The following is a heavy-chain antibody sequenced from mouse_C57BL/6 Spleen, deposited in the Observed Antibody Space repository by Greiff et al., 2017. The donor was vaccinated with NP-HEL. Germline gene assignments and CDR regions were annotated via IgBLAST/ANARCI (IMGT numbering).Heavy chain of an antibody. D-gene: IGHD1-1*01. Sequence: VQLQQSGPVLVKPGASVKMSCKASGYTFTDYYMNWVKQSHGKSLEWIGVINPYNGGTSYNQKFKGKATLTVDKSSSTAYMELNSLTSEDSAVYYCANSLFYYGFAYWGQGTLVTVSA. V-gene: IGHV1-19*01. CDR1: GYTFTDYY. CDR3: ANSLFYYGFAY. CDR2: INPYNGGT. J-gene: IGHJ3*01.